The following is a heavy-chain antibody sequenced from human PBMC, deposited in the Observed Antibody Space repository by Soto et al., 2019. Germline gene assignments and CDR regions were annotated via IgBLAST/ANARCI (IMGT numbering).Heavy chain of an antibody. J-gene: IGHJ4*02. CDR2: IIKDGNEK. D-gene: IGHD3-10*01. Sequence: HPGGSLRLSCAASGFTFSNYWMTWVRQAPGKGLEWVANIIKDGNEKSYVDSVKGRFTISRDNAKNSLYLEMNNLRVEDTAVYYCARDWGGLGYWGQGTLVTVSS. V-gene: IGHV3-7*03. CDR3: ARDWGGLGY. CDR1: GFTFSNYW.